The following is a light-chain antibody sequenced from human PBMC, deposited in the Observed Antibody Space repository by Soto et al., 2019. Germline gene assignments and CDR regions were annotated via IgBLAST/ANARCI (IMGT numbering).Light chain of an antibody. V-gene: IGKV3-11*01. CDR1: QSLSNY. J-gene: IGKJ4*01. CDR3: QQRSSWPLT. CDR2: DAS. Sequence: EIVLTQSPATLSLSPGERATLSCRASQSLSNYLAWYQQKPGQAPRLLIYDASNRATGIPARFSGSGSGTDFTLTINSLEPEDFAVYYCQQRSSWPLTFSGGTKVEIK.